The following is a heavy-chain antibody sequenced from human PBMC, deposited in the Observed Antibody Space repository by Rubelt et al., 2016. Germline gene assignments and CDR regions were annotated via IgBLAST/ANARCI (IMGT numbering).Heavy chain of an antibody. V-gene: IGHV4-34*01. CDR2: INHSGSA. CDR1: GGSFSGYY. CDR3: ARDKLPRYGMDV. J-gene: IGHJ6*02. D-gene: IGHD5-24*01. Sequence: QVQLQQWGAGLLKPSETLSLTCAVFGGSFSGYYWTWIRQPPGKGLEWIGEINHSGSAHYNLSLKSRLTISVDTSKNQVSLKLSSVTAADTAVYYCARDKLPRYGMDVWGQVTTVTVSS.